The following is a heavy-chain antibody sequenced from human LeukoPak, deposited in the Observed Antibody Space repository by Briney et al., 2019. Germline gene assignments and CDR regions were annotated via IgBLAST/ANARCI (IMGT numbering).Heavy chain of an antibody. CDR1: GYSFTGHY. CDR2: INPHSGDT. V-gene: IGHV1-2*02. J-gene: IGHJ4*02. Sequence: ASVKVSCKASGYSFTGHYMHWVRQAPGQRLEWMGWINPHSGDTNYAQRFQGRVTMTGDTSISTVYMELSSLRSEDTAVYYCAREGLTSRGYGYWGQGTLVTVSS. D-gene: IGHD3-22*01. CDR3: AREGLTSRGYGY.